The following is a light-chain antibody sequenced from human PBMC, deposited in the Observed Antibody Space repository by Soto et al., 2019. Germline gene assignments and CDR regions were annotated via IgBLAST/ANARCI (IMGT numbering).Light chain of an antibody. CDR1: QSFSSY. Sequence: DLQMTQSPPSLSASVGGRVTITCRASQSFSSYLNWYQQKPGKAPKLLIFVASSLQSGVPSRFSGSGSGTDFTLIISSLQPEDFASYYCEQSYSDPPAFGQGTRLEIK. CDR3: EQSYSDPPA. V-gene: IGKV1-39*01. CDR2: VAS. J-gene: IGKJ5*01.